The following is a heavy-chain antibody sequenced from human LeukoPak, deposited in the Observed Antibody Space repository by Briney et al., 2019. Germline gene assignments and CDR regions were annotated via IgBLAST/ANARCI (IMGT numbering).Heavy chain of an antibody. D-gene: IGHD5-18*01. J-gene: IGHJ4*02. V-gene: IGHV3-21*01. CDR1: GFTFSNYN. CDR3: ARGENTAMIFSFF. CDR2: ISSDSTYI. Sequence: GGSLRLSCAASGFTFSNYNMYWVRQAPGKGLEWVSSISSDSTYIYYADSLKGRFTISRDNAKNSVYLQMNSLRDEDTAVYYCARGENTAMIFSFFGGQGTLVTVSS.